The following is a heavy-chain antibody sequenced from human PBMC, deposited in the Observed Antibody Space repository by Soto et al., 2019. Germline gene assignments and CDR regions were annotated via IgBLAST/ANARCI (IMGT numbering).Heavy chain of an antibody. CDR2: IYYSGST. CDR1: GGPISSYY. D-gene: IGHD2-21*02. V-gene: IGHV4-59*01. J-gene: IGHJ4*02. CDR3: AQGGNSYDY. Sequence: SETLSLTCTVSGGPISSYYWSWIRQPPGKGLEWIGYIYYSGSTNYNPSLKSRVTISVDTSKNQFSLKLSSVTAADTAVYYCAQGGNSYDYWGQGTLVTVSS.